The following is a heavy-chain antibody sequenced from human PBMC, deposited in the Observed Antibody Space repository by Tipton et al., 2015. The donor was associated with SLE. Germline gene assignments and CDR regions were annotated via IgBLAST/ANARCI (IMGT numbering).Heavy chain of an antibody. J-gene: IGHJ3*02. CDR1: GGSISSYY. Sequence: TLSLTCTVSGGSISSYYWSWIRQPAGEGLEWIGRIYTSGRTNDNPSLKSRVTMSVDTSKNQFSLKLSSVTAAATAVYYCARRDKYYDSSGYPYDAFDIWGQGTMVTVSS. D-gene: IGHD3-22*01. V-gene: IGHV4-4*07. CDR2: IYTSGRT. CDR3: ARRDKYYDSSGYPYDAFDI.